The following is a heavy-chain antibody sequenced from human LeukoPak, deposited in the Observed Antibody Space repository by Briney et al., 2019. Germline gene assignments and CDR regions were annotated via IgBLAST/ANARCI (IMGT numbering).Heavy chain of an antibody. Sequence: GGSLRLSCAASGFTFDDYAMHWVRQAPGKGLEWVSGISWNSGSIGYADSVKGRFTISRDNAKNSLYLQMNSLRAEDTALYYCAAVTPSSHSFDYWGQGTLVTVSS. V-gene: IGHV3-9*01. J-gene: IGHJ4*02. CDR1: GFTFDDYA. CDR3: AAVTPSSHSFDY. CDR2: ISWNSGSI. D-gene: IGHD4-17*01.